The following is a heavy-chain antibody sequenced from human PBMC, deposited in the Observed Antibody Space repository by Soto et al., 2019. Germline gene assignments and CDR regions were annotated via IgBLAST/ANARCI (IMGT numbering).Heavy chain of an antibody. J-gene: IGHJ4*02. CDR1: GVTFSNYG. V-gene: IGHV3-30*18. CDR3: ANDSQAWIPIYYFES. CDR2: ISYEGRNK. D-gene: IGHD5-12*01. Sequence: QVQLVESGVGVVQPGSSLRLSCAASGVTFSNYGMHWVRQAPGKGLEWVAIISYEGRNKYYADSVKGRFTISRYNSTNTLYLHMNSMTVEATAVYYCANDSQAWIPIYYFESWGQGTLVTVSS.